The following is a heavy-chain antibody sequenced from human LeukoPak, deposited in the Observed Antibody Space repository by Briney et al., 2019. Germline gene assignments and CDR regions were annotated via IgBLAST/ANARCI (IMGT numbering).Heavy chain of an antibody. CDR3: ARGYRNWHDGPWFDP. J-gene: IGHJ5*02. D-gene: IGHD1-1*01. Sequence: ASVKGSCKASGGTFSTYAISWVRQAPGQRREWMGRIIPILGIANYAQKCQSRVTITADKSKSPAYMELSSVRSEDTAVYYCARGYRNWHDGPWFDPWGQGTLVTVSS. CDR1: GGTFSTYA. CDR2: IIPILGIA. V-gene: IGHV1-69*04.